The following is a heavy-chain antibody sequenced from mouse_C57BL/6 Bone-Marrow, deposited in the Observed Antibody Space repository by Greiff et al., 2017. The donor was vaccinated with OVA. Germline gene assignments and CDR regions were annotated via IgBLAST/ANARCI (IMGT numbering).Heavy chain of an antibody. Sequence: QVHVKQPGAELVKPGASVKMSCKASGYTFTSYWITWVKQRPGQGLEWIGDIYPCSGSTNYNEKFKSKATLTVDTSSSTAYMQLSSLTSEDSAVYYCANESYDGSSWFAYWGQGTLVTVSA. CDR3: ANESYDGSSWFAY. D-gene: IGHD2-3*01. J-gene: IGHJ3*01. CDR2: IYPCSGST. CDR1: GYTFTSYW. V-gene: IGHV1-55*01.